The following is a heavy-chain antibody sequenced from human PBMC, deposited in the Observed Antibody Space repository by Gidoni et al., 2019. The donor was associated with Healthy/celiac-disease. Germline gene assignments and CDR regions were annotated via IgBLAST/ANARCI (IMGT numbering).Heavy chain of an antibody. CDR1: GFTFSSYA. J-gene: IGHJ4*02. D-gene: IGHD3-16*02. CDR2: ISGSGGST. V-gene: IGHV3-23*01. CDR3: AKDWDMITFGGVIVGSQELDY. Sequence: EVQLLESGGGLVQPGGSLRLSCAASGFTFSSYALSWVRQAPGKGLEWISAISGSGGSTYYADSVKGRFTISRDNSKNTLYLQMNSLRAEDTAVYYCAKDWDMITFGGVIVGSQELDYWGQGTLVTVSS.